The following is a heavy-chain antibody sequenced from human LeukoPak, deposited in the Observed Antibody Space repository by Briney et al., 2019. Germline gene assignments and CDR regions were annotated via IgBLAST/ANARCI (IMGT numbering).Heavy chain of an antibody. CDR3: ARGSGFYYGSGSPPTAVDV. CDR2: IYYSGST. CDR1: GGSISSSSYY. D-gene: IGHD3-10*01. Sequence: SETLSLTCTVSGGSISSSSYYWGWIRQPPGKGLEWIGSIYYSGSTYYNPSLKSRVTISVDTSKNQFSLKLSSVTAADTAVYYCARGSGFYYGSGSPPTAVDVWGQGTTVTVSS. V-gene: IGHV4-39*07. J-gene: IGHJ6*02.